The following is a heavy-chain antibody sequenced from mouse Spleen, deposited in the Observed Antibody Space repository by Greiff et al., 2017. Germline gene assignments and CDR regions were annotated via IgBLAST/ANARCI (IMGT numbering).Heavy chain of an antibody. CDR3: ARCDYYGYVAWFAY. J-gene: IGHJ3*01. D-gene: IGHD1-2*01. V-gene: IGHV1-55*01. CDR2: IYPGSGST. CDR1: GYTFTSYW. Sequence: VKLMESGAELVKPGASVKMSCKASGYTFTSYWITWVKQRPGQGLEWIGDIYPGSGSTNYNEKFKSKATLTVDTSSSTAYMQLSSLTSEDSAVYYCARCDYYGYVAWFAYWGQGTLVTVSA.